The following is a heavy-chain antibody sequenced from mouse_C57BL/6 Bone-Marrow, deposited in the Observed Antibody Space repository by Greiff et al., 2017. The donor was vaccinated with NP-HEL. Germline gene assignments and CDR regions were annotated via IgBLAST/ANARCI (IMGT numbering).Heavy chain of an antibody. CDR1: GYTFTSYW. CDR2: IDPSDSYT. CDR3: ARRSSGDY. J-gene: IGHJ2*01. D-gene: IGHD3-2*02. Sequence: QVQLQQPGAELVMPGASVKLSCKASGYTFTSYWMHWVKQRPGQGLEWIGEIDPSDSYTNYNQKFKGKSTLTVDKSSSTAYMQLSSLTSEDSAVYYCARRSSGDYWGQGTTLTVSS. V-gene: IGHV1-69*01.